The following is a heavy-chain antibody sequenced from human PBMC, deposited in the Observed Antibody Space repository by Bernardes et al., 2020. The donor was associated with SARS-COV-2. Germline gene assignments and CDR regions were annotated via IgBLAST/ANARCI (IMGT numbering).Heavy chain of an antibody. V-gene: IGHV3-23*01. Sequence: LRLSCSASGFTFSSDSMSWVRQAPGKGLEWVSAISGSGGSTYYADSVKGRFTISRDNSKNTLYLQMNSLRAEDTAVYYCAKDPYYDFWSGYYLDYWGQGTLVTVSS. J-gene: IGHJ4*02. CDR2: ISGSGGST. CDR1: GFTFSSDS. CDR3: AKDPYYDFWSGYYLDY. D-gene: IGHD3-3*01.